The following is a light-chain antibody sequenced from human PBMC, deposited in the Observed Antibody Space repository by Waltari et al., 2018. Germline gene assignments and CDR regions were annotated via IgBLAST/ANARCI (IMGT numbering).Light chain of an antibody. CDR2: AAS. J-gene: IGKJ1*01. Sequence: AIRITQSPSSLPASTGDRVTITCRASQGISSYLAWYQQKQGKAPKLLIYAASTLQSGVPSRFSGSGSGTDFTLTISCLQSEDFATYYCQQYYSYPRTFGQGTKVEIK. CDR1: QGISSY. CDR3: QQYYSYPRT. V-gene: IGKV1-8*01.